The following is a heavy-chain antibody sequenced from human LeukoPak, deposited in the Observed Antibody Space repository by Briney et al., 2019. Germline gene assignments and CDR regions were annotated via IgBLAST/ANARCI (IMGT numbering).Heavy chain of an antibody. CDR1: GFTFSSYA. D-gene: IGHD5-12*01. CDR2: ISYDGSNK. CDR3: AREPSGYHNT. Sequence: PGRSLRLSCAASGFTFSSYAMHWVRQAPGKGLEWVAVISYDGSNKYYADSVKGRFTISRDNSKNTLYLQMNSLRAEDTAVYYCAREPSGYHNTGGQGTLVTVSS. J-gene: IGHJ4*02. V-gene: IGHV3-30*04.